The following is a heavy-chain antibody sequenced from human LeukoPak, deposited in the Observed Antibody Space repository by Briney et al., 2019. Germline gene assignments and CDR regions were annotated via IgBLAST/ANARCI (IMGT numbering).Heavy chain of an antibody. CDR1: GYTFSDYY. Sequence: GASVKVSCKASGYTFSDYYIHWVRQAPGQGLEGMGWINSNSGGTNYAQKFQGRVTMTRDTSISTAYMELSRLRSDDTAVYYCARDDRYSSSWYSNWFDPWGQGTLVTVSS. CDR2: INSNSGGT. D-gene: IGHD6-13*01. CDR3: ARDDRYSSSWYSNWFDP. J-gene: IGHJ5*02. V-gene: IGHV1-2*02.